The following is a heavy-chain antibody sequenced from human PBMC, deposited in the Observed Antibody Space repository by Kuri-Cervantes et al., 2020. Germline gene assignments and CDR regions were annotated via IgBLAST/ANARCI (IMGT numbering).Heavy chain of an antibody. CDR1: GYAFTSYG. CDR3: ARDQYIVGATTDYYYGMDV. Sequence: SVNVSCKASGYAFTSYGICWVRQAPGQGLGWMGWISAYNGNTNYAQKLQGRVTMTTDTSTSTAYIELSSLRSEDTAVYYCARDQYIVGATTDYYYGMDVWGQGTMVTVSS. V-gene: IGHV1-18*01. J-gene: IGHJ6*02. D-gene: IGHD1-26*01. CDR2: ISAYNGNT.